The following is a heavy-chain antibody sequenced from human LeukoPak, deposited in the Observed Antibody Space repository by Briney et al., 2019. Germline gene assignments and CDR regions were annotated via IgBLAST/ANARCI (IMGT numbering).Heavy chain of an antibody. CDR2: IKQDGSEQ. J-gene: IGHJ6*04. Sequence: GGSLRLSCEASRFTFSKYWMSWVRQAPGKGLEWVANIKQDGSEQNYVDSVKGRFTISRDNAKNSLYLRMNSLRAEDTAVYYCAELGITMIGGVWGKGTTVTISS. CDR3: AELGITMIGGV. CDR1: RFTFSKYW. D-gene: IGHD3-10*02. V-gene: IGHV3-7*01.